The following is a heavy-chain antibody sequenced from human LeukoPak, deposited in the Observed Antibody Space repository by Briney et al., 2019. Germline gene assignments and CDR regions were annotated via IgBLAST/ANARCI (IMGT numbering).Heavy chain of an antibody. CDR3: ANRGYSYGVDY. CDR1: GFTFSSYA. D-gene: IGHD5-18*01. J-gene: IGHJ4*02. V-gene: IGHV3-23*01. Sequence: GGSLRLSCAASGFTFSSYAMSWVRQAPGKGLEWVSAISGSGGSTYYADSVKGRFTISRDNSKNALYLQMNSLRGEDTAVYYCANRGYSYGVDYWGQGTLVTVSS. CDR2: ISGSGGST.